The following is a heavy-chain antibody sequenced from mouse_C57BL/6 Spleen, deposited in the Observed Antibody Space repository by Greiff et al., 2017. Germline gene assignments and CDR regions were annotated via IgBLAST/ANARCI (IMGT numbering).Heavy chain of an antibody. CDR2: IYPSDSET. CDR3: ARGAQTPSGAMDY. D-gene: IGHD3-2*02. Sequence: QVQLQQPGAELVRPGSSVKLSCKASGYTFTSYWMDWVKQRPGQGLEWIGNIYPSDSETHYNQKFKDKATLTVDKSSSTAYMQLSSLTSEASAVYYCARGAQTPSGAMDYWGQGTSVTVSS. J-gene: IGHJ4*01. CDR1: GYTFTSYW. V-gene: IGHV1-61*01.